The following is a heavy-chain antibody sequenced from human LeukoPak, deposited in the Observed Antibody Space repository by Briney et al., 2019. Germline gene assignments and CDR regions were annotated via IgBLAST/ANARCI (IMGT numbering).Heavy chain of an antibody. V-gene: IGHV3-NL1*01. J-gene: IGHJ6*02. D-gene: IGHD1-26*01. CDR3: ARSTVGATGTVGGTSYYYYGMDV. CDR2: IHRGDTT. CDR1: GFTFSSYA. Sequence: SGGSLRLSCTASGFTFSSYAMYWVRQAPGKGLEWVSVIHRGDTTHYADSVKGRFTISRDNSKNTLYLEMKSLRAEDTALYYCARSTVGATGTVGGTSYYYYGMDVWGQGTTVTVSS.